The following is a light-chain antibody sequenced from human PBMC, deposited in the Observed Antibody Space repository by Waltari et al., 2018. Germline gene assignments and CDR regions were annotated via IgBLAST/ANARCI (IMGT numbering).Light chain of an antibody. V-gene: IGKV3-11*01. Sequence: EIVLTQSPATLSLSPGERATLSCRASQSVSSDLAWYQQKPGRAPRLLIDDASNRATGIPARFSGSGSGTDFTLTISSLEPEDFAVYYCQQRSNWLWTFGQGTKVEIK. CDR2: DAS. J-gene: IGKJ1*01. CDR1: QSVSSD. CDR3: QQRSNWLWT.